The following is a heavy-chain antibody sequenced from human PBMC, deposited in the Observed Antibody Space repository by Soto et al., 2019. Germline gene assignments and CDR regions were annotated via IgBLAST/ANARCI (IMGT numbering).Heavy chain of an antibody. J-gene: IGHJ6*03. D-gene: IGHD3-10*01. Sequence: TLSLTCTVSGGSISSGDYYWSLILQPPGKGLEWIGYIYYSGSTYYSPSLKSRVTISVDTSKNQFSLKLSSVTAADTALYYCAKGTSGSYAYYYYYMEVWGKGTTVTVSS. CDR3: AKGTSGSYAYYYYYMEV. V-gene: IGHV4-30-4*01. CDR2: IYYSGST. CDR1: GGSISSGDYY.